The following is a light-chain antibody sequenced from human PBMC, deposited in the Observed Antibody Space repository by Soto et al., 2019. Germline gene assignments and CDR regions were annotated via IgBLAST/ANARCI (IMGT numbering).Light chain of an antibody. J-gene: IGLJ3*02. CDR3: GTWDSSLIASWG. CDR2: ENN. CDR1: TSNIGNNY. V-gene: IGLV1-51*02. Sequence: QSVLTQPPSVSAAPGQKVTISCSGSTSNIGNNYVSWYQHLPGTAPKLLIYENNKRPSGIPDRFSGSKSGTSATLGITGLQTGDEADYYCGTWDSSLIASWGFGGGTKLTVL.